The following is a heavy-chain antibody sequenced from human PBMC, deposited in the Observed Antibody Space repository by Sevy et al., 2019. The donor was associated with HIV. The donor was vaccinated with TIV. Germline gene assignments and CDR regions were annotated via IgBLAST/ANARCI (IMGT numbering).Heavy chain of an antibody. CDR1: GFTFSSYG. Sequence: GGSLRLSCAASGFTFSSYGMHWVRQAPGKGLEWVAVIWYDGSNKYYADSVKGRFTISRDNSKNTLYLQMNSLRAEDTAVYYCSREGGETRYFDRLSLSTNYYMDVWGEGTTVSVSS. J-gene: IGHJ6*03. V-gene: IGHV3-33*01. CDR2: IWYDGSNK. D-gene: IGHD3-9*01. CDR3: SREGGETRYFDRLSLSTNYYMDV.